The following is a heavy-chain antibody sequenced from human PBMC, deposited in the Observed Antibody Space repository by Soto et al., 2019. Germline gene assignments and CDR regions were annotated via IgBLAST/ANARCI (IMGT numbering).Heavy chain of an antibody. V-gene: IGHV4-59*08. CDR1: GGSISSYY. CDR3: ARSPRQYQLLTGQLAFDI. J-gene: IGHJ3*02. CDR2: IYYSGST. Sequence: QVQLQESGPGLVKPSETLSLTCTVSGGSISSYYWSWIRQPPGKGLEWIGYIYYSGSTNYNPSLKSQVTRSVDTSKNQFSLKLSSVTTADTAVYYCARSPRQYQLLTGQLAFDIWGQGTMVTVSS. D-gene: IGHD2-2*01.